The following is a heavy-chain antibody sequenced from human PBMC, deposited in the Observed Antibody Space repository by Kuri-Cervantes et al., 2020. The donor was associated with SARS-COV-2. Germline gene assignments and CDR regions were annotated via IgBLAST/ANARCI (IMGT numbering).Heavy chain of an antibody. Sequence: ESLKISCTVSGGSITSSSYYWGWIRQPPGKGLEWNGSIYYSGSTYYNPSLKSRVTISVDTSKNQFSLKLSSVTAADTAVYYCARTHYATLLDIWGQGTMVTVSS. D-gene: IGHD2-2*01. CDR3: ARTHYATLLDI. CDR2: IYYSGST. J-gene: IGHJ3*02. CDR1: GGSITSSSYY. V-gene: IGHV4-39*07.